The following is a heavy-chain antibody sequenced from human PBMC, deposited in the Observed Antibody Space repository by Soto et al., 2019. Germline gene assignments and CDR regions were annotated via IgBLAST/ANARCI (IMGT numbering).Heavy chain of an antibody. CDR3: VIDATSGIAAAINRFEP. Sequence: PGGSLRLSCSASGFTFSSYAMHWVRQAPGKGLEYVSAISSNRGSTYYADSVKGRFTISRDNSKNTLYLQMSSLRAEDTAVYYCVIDATSGIAAAINRFEPWGKGTLVTAPS. CDR1: GFTFSSYA. D-gene: IGHD6-13*01. J-gene: IGHJ5*02. CDR2: ISSNRGST. V-gene: IGHV3-64D*08.